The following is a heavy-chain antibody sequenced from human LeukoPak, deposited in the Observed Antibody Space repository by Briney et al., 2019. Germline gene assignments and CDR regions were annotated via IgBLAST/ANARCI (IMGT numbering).Heavy chain of an antibody. D-gene: IGHD3-10*01. V-gene: IGHV3-23*01. CDR1: GFTLSTNA. CDR2: ISGSGAST. Sequence: GGSLRLSCLTSGFTLSTNAMSWVRQAPGKGLEWISGISGSGASTYYADSVKGRFTISRDDSRNTLYLQMNSLRGDDTAVYYCAKDHPGGYYGSWGQGTLVTVSS. CDR3: AKDHPGGYYGS. J-gene: IGHJ4*02.